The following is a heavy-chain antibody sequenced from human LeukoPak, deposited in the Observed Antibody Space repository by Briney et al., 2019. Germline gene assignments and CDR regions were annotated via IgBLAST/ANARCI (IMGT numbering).Heavy chain of an antibody. CDR1: GFNFSNHG. D-gene: IGHD5-18*01. V-gene: IGHV3-30*18. CDR3: AKARGYSYAELDT. CDR2: ISYDGSKK. J-gene: IGHJ5*02. Sequence: GGSLRLSCVASGFNFSNHGMHWVRQAPGKGLEWLALISYDGSKKYYGDSVKGRFSISRDNSKSTVFLQMNSLRGEDTALFYCAKARGYSYAELDTWGQGTLVTVSS.